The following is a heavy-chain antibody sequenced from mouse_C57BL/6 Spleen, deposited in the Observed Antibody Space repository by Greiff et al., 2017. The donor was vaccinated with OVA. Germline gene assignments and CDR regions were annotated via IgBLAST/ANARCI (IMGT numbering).Heavy chain of an antibody. CDR3: ARSVYYYGSSYYFDY. V-gene: IGHV1-52*01. Sequence: QVQLKESGAELVRPGSSVKLSCKASGYTFTSYWMHWVKQRPIQGLEWIGNIDPSDSETHYNQKFKDKATLTVDKSSSTAYMQLSSLTSEDSAVYYCARSVYYYGSSYYFDYWGQGTTLTVSS. CDR1: GYTFTSYW. J-gene: IGHJ2*01. D-gene: IGHD1-1*01. CDR2: IDPSDSET.